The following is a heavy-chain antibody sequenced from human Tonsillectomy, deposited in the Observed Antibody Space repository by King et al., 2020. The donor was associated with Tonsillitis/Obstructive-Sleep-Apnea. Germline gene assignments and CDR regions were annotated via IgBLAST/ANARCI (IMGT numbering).Heavy chain of an antibody. J-gene: IGHJ4*02. Sequence: VQLVESGGGLVQPGGSLRLSCAASGFTFSSYSMGWVRQAPGKGLAWVSAIICRVGGIYYADSVKGLFTISIDNSKNTLYLQMNGLRAEDTAVYYCAKDQGGMTFDYWGQGTLVTVSS. CDR2: IICRVGGI. D-gene: IGHD1-26*01. V-gene: IGHV3-23*04. CDR1: GFTFSSYS. CDR3: AKDQGGMTFDY.